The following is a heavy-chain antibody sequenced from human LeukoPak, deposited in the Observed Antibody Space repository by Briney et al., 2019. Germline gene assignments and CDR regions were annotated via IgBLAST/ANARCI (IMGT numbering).Heavy chain of an antibody. V-gene: IGHV4-61*05. CDR2: IYDSGTS. CDR3: ARQTPDSTYYRFDL. Sequence: PSETLSLTCTVSGASISSNSYYWGWIRQPPGKGLEWIGDIYDSGTSYYSPSLKSRVTILTDTSKNQFSLKVNSVTAADTAVYYCARQTPDSTYYRFDLWGQGTLVTVSS. CDR1: GASISSNSYY. D-gene: IGHD2-21*01. J-gene: IGHJ5*02.